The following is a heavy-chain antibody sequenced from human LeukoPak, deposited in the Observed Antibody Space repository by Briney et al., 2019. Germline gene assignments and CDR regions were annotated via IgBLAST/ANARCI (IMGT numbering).Heavy chain of an antibody. CDR2: ISGSGGTI. CDR3: ARVVLTGYYFDAFDI. V-gene: IGHV3-48*02. CDR1: GFTFSSYS. J-gene: IGHJ3*02. Sequence: GGSLRLSCAASGFTFSSYSMNWVSQAPGKGLEWVSYISGSGGTIYYTDSVKGRFTISRDNAKISLYLQMNSLRDEDTAVYYCARVVLTGYYFDAFDIWGQGTMVTVSS. D-gene: IGHD3-9*01.